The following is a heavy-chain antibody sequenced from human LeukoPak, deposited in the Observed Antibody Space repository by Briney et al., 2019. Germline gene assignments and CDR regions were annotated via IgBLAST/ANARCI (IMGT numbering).Heavy chain of an antibody. D-gene: IGHD3-22*01. Sequence: SVKVSCKASRGTFSSYAISWVRQAPGQGLEWMGRIIPILGKANYAQKFQGRVTITADKSTSTAYMELSSLRSEDTAVYYCARAEYYYDSSGYPITDDYWGQGTLVTVSS. CDR2: IIPILGKA. J-gene: IGHJ4*02. CDR1: RGTFSSYA. V-gene: IGHV1-69*04. CDR3: ARAEYYYDSSGYPITDDY.